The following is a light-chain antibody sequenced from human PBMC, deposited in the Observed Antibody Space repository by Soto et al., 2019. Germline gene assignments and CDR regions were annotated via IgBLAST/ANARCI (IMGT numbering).Light chain of an antibody. J-gene: IGKJ3*01. CDR2: GAS. Sequence: EIVLTQSPGTLSLSPGERVTLSCRASQSVSNNYLAWYRQKPGQAPRLLIYGASHRVTGIPDRFSGSGSGTDFTLTISRLESEDFAVYYCQHYGSSPPFTFGPGTKVESK. V-gene: IGKV3-20*01. CDR1: QSVSNNY. CDR3: QHYGSSPPFT.